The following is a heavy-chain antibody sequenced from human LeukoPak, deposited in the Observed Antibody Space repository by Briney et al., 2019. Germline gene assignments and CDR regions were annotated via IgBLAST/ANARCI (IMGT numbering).Heavy chain of an antibody. Sequence: PGGSLRLSCAASGFAVSNNYMTWVRQAPGKGLEWVSVIYKDGSTYYADSVKGRFTISRDNAKNSLYLQMNSLRAEDTAVYYCVKEGTVTLDYWGQGTLVTVSS. D-gene: IGHD4-17*01. CDR3: VKEGTVTLDY. V-gene: IGHV3-53*01. CDR2: IYKDGST. J-gene: IGHJ4*02. CDR1: GFAVSNNY.